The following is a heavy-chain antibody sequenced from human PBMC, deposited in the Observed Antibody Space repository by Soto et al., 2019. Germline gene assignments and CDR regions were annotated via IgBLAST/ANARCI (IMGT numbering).Heavy chain of an antibody. CDR3: TTGIYYDILTGYHNVAY. J-gene: IGHJ4*02. D-gene: IGHD3-9*01. CDR2: IKSKTDGGTA. Sequence: PGGSLRLSCVASGFNLSHPWMTWVRQAAGKGLEWVGRIKSKTDGGTAEYAAPVKGRATISRDDSKNTVYLQMNSLKTEDTAVYYCTTGIYYDILTGYHNVAYWGQGALVTV. CDR1: GFNLSHPW. V-gene: IGHV3-15*01.